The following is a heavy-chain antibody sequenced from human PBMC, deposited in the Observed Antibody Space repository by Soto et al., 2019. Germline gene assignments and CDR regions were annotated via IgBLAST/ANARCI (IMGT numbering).Heavy chain of an antibody. V-gene: IGHV3-21*01. D-gene: IGHD3-22*01. J-gene: IGHJ5*02. CDR2: ISSSSSYI. CDR1: GFTFSSYS. CDR3: ARDSEYYYDSSGYYTPNWFDP. Sequence: GGSLRLSCAASGFTFSSYSMNWVRQAPGKGLEWVSSISSSSSYIYYADSVKGRFTISRDNAKNSLYLQMNSLRAEDTAVYYCARDSEYYYDSSGYYTPNWFDPWGQGTLVTSPQ.